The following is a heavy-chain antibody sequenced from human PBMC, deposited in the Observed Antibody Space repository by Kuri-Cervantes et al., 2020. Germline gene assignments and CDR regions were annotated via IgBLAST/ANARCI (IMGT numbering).Heavy chain of an antibody. CDR2: IYSGGST. J-gene: IGHJ3*02. CDR1: GFTVSSNY. V-gene: IGHV3-66*01. CDR3: ARYCSSSSCWDAFDI. Sequence: GESLKISCAASGFTVSSNYMSWVRQAPGEGLEWVSVIYSGGSTYYADSVKGRFTISRDNAKNSLYLQMNSLRAEDTAVYYCARYCSSSSCWDAFDIWGQGTMVTVSS. D-gene: IGHD2-15*01.